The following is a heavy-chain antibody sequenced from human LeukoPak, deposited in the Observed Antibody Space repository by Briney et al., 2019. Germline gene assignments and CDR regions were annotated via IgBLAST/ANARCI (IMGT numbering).Heavy chain of an antibody. D-gene: IGHD5-18*01. CDR2: INPSGGST. CDR3: AGLGGQGYSYGNNDAFDI. V-gene: IGHV1-46*01. CDR1: GYTFTSYY. J-gene: IGHJ3*02. Sequence: GASVKVSCKASGYTFTSYYMHWVRQAPGQGLEWMGIINPSGGSTSYAQKFQGRVTITADKSTSTAYMELSSLRSEDTAVYYCAGLGGQGYSYGNNDAFDIWGQGTMVTVSS.